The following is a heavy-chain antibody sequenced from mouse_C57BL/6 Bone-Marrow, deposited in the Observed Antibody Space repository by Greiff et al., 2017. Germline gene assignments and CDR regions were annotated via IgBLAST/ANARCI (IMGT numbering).Heavy chain of an antibody. J-gene: IGHJ3*01. Sequence: VQRVESGAELVRPGTSVKVSCKASGYAFTNYLIEWVKQRPGQGLEWIGVINPGSGGTNYNEKFKGKATLTADKSSSTAYMQLSSLTSEDSAVYFCARDDGYTFAYWGQGTLVTVSA. CDR3: ARDDGYTFAY. V-gene: IGHV1-54*01. CDR2: INPGSGGT. D-gene: IGHD2-3*01. CDR1: GYAFTNYL.